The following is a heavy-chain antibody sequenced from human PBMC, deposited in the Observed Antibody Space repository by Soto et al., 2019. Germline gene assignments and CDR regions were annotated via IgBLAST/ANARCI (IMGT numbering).Heavy chain of an antibody. D-gene: IGHD6-6*01. CDR2: ISYDGSNK. J-gene: IGHJ4*02. CDR3: GKAGQLAVFDY. CDR1: GFTFSSYG. Sequence: PGGSLRLSCAASGFTFSSYGMRWVRQAPGKGLEWVAVISYDGSNKYYADSVKGRFTISRDNSKNTLYLQMHSLRAEDTAVYCCGKAGQLAVFDYGGQGTLVTVSS. V-gene: IGHV3-30*18.